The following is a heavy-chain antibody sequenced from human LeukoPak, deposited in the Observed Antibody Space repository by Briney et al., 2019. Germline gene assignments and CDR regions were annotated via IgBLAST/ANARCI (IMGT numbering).Heavy chain of an antibody. CDR2: INPSGGST. CDR3: ARDYRDYVWGSYRPKYYFDY. V-gene: IGHV1-46*01. J-gene: IGHJ4*02. CDR1: GYTFTSYY. Sequence: ASVKVSCKASGYTFTSYYMHWVRQAPGQGLEWMGIINPSGGSTSYAQKFQGRVTMTRDTSTSTVYMELSSLRSEDTAVYYCARDYRDYVWGSYRPKYYFDYWGQGTLVTVSS. D-gene: IGHD3-16*02.